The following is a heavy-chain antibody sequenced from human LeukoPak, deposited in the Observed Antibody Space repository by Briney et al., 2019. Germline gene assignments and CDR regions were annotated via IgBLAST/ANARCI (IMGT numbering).Heavy chain of an antibody. CDR1: GFTFSGYG. CDR3: ARDLYNSGLDF. D-gene: IGHD6-19*01. CDR2: IRLDGSKE. V-gene: IGHV3-33*01. Sequence: GGSLRLSCAASGFTFSGYGMHWVRQAPNKGLEWVTVIRLDGSKEYYADSVKGRFTISRDNSKNTLFLHMNSLRAEDTAVYYCARDLYNSGLDFWGQGTLVTVPS. J-gene: IGHJ4*02.